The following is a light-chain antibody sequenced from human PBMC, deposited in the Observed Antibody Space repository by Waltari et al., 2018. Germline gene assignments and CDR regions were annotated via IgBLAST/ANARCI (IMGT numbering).Light chain of an antibody. Sequence: QSVLTQPPSASGTPGQRVTISCSGSSSNIGSNTVNWYQQLPGTAPKLLIYSNNQRPSGVPDRCSGSKSGTSASLAISGLQSEDEADYYCAAWDDSLNGPVFGSGTKVTVL. V-gene: IGLV1-44*01. CDR3: AAWDDSLNGPV. CDR1: SSNIGSNT. J-gene: IGLJ6*01. CDR2: SNN.